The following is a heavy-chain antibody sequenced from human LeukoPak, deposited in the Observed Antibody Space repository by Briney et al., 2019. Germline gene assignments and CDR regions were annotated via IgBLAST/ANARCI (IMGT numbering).Heavy chain of an antibody. J-gene: IGHJ4*02. D-gene: IGHD6-19*01. CDR2: INHSGST. CDR3: ARLSRAVADY. Sequence: PSETLSLTCAVYGGSFSGYYWSWIRQPPANGLEWIGEINHSGSTNYNPSLKSRVTISVDTSKNQFSLKLSSVTAADTAVYYCARLSRAVADYWGQGALVTVSS. CDR1: GGSFSGYY. V-gene: IGHV4-34*01.